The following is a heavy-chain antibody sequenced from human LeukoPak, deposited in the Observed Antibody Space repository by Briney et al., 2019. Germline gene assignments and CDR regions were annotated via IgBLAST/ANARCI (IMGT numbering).Heavy chain of an antibody. D-gene: IGHD5-18*01. CDR1: GFTFSSYG. CDR2: IAYDGSNK. CDR3: AKDPRGYSYGYFDY. V-gene: IGHV3-30*18. J-gene: IGHJ4*02. Sequence: GRSLRLSCAASGFTFSSYGMHWVRQAPGKGLEWVAVIAYDGSNKYYADSVKGRFSISRDNSKSTLYLQMNSLRAEDTAVFYCAKDPRGYSYGYFDYWGQGALVTVSS.